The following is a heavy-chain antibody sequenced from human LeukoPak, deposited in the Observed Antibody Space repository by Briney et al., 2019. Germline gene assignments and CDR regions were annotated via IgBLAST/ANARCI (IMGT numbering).Heavy chain of an antibody. CDR3: ARNTPVAGTDDY. Sequence: SETLSLTCTASGGSISSYYWSWIRQPAGKGLEWIGRIYTSGSTNYNPSLKSRVTMSVDTSKNQFSLKLSSVTAADTAVYYCARNTPVAGTDDYWGQGTLVTVSS. CDR2: IYTSGST. V-gene: IGHV4-4*07. J-gene: IGHJ4*02. CDR1: GGSISSYY. D-gene: IGHD6-19*01.